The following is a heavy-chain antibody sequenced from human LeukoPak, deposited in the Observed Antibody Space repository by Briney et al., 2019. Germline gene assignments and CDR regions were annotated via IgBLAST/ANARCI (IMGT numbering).Heavy chain of an antibody. V-gene: IGHV4-61*02. Sequence: SETLSLTCTVSGGPISSGSYYWSWIRQPAGKGLEWIGRIYTSGSTNYNPSLKSRVTISVDTSKNQFSLKLSSVTAADTAVYYCARDVVVPAFDAFDIWGQGTMVTVSS. CDR1: GGPISSGSYY. CDR3: ARDVVVPAFDAFDI. D-gene: IGHD2-2*01. J-gene: IGHJ3*02. CDR2: IYTSGST.